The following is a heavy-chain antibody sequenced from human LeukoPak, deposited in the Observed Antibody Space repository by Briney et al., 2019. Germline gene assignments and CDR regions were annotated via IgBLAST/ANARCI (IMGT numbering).Heavy chain of an antibody. V-gene: IGHV1-69*06. CDR2: IIPIFGTA. D-gene: IGHD3-22*01. Sequence: GASVKVSCKASGGTFSSYAISWVRQAPGQGLEWMVGIIPIFGTANYAQKFQGRVTITADKSTSTAYMELSSLRSEDTAVYYCARGHDSSGYYFYYYYYMDVWGKGTTVTISS. CDR3: ARGHDSSGYYFYYYYYMDV. CDR1: GGTFSSYA. J-gene: IGHJ6*03.